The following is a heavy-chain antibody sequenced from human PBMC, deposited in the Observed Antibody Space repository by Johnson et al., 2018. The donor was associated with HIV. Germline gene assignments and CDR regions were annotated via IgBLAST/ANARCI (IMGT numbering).Heavy chain of an antibody. V-gene: IGHV3-23*04. Sequence: MQLVESGGGLVKPGGSLRLSCAASGFTFSSYAMSWVRQAPGKGLEWVTAISGSGGSTYYADSVKGRFIISRDNSQNTLYLKMNSLKAEDTAVYYCAGDFHGDAFDIWGQGTMVTVSS. CDR1: GFTFSSYA. J-gene: IGHJ3*02. CDR2: ISGSGGST. CDR3: AGDFHGDAFDI.